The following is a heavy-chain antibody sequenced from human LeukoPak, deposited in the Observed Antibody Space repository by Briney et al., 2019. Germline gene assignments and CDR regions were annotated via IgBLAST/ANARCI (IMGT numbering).Heavy chain of an antibody. J-gene: IGHJ4*02. D-gene: IGHD4-17*01. CDR3: AKADGPDYGDYSFDY. Sequence: GGSLRLSCAASGFTIRTYAMTWVRQGPGKDLEWISTISASGGSTYYADSVKGRFTISRDTSKNTLYLQMNSLRAEDTAIYYCAKADGPDYGDYSFDYWGQGTLVTVSS. CDR2: ISASGGST. CDR1: GFTIRTYA. V-gene: IGHV3-23*01.